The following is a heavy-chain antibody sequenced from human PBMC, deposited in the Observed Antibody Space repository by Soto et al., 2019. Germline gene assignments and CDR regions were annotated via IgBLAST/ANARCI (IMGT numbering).Heavy chain of an antibody. CDR1: GGSISSGDYY. D-gene: IGHD3-10*01. V-gene: IGHV4-30-4*01. CDR3: AREHYYGSGSYYN. Sequence: TLSLTCTVSGGSISSGDYYWSWIRQPPGKGLEWIGYIYYSGSTYYNPSLKSRVTISVGTSKNQFSLKLSSVTAADTAVYYCAREHYYGSGSYYNWGQGTLVTVSS. CDR2: IYYSGST. J-gene: IGHJ4*02.